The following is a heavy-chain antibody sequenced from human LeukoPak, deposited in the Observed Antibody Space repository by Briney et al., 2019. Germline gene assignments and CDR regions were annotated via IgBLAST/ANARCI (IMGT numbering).Heavy chain of an antibody. Sequence: GRSLRLSCAASGFTFNNYDMHWVRQAPGKGLKWVAVISNDGSNKYYADSVKGRFTVSRDNSKNTLFLQMNSLRDEDTAVYHCARYGPFDSWGQGTLVTVSS. V-gene: IGHV3-30-3*01. CDR2: ISNDGSNK. CDR3: ARYGPFDS. D-gene: IGHD3-10*01. J-gene: IGHJ4*02. CDR1: GFTFNNYD.